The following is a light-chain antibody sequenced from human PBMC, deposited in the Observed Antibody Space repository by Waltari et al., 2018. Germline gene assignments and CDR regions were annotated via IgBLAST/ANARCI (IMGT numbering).Light chain of an antibody. Sequence: LVLTQSPSASASLGASVKLTCTLSSGHSSNVIAWLQQQPEKGPRFLMKVNSDGSHRKGDEIPDRFSGSSSGAERYLSISSLQSEDEADYFCQTGGHGTWVFGGGTKLTVL. CDR3: QTGGHGTWV. CDR1: SGHSSNV. J-gene: IGLJ3*02. V-gene: IGLV4-69*01. CDR2: VNSDGSH.